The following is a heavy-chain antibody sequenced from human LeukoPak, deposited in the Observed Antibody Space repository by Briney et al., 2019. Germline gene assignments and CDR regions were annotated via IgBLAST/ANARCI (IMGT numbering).Heavy chain of an antibody. Sequence: GGSLKLSCAASGFTFSGSDIHWVRQASGKGLEWVGHIRSKTNKYATADAASVKGRFTFSRDDSKNTAYIQMNSLKTEDTAVYYCTRHNYDRSGYGAFDIWGQGTMVTVPS. CDR1: GFTFSGSD. V-gene: IGHV3-73*01. CDR2: IRSKTNKYAT. D-gene: IGHD3-22*01. J-gene: IGHJ3*02. CDR3: TRHNYDRSGYGAFDI.